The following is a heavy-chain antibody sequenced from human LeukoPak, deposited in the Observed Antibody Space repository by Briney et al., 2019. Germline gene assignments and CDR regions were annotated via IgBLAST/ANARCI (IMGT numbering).Heavy chain of an antibody. J-gene: IGHJ3*02. D-gene: IGHD5-12*01. V-gene: IGHV4-59*08. CDR1: GGSISSYY. CDR2: IYYSGST. CDR3: ARHSLSGYAVAGAFDI. Sequence: SETLSLTCTVSGGSISSYYWSWIRQPPGKGLEWIGYIYYSGSTNYNPSLKSRVTISVDTSKNQFSLKLSSVTAADTAVYYCARHSLSGYAVAGAFDIWGQGTMVTVSS.